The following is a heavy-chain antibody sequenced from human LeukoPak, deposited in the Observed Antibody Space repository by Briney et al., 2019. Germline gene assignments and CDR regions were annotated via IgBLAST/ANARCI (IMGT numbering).Heavy chain of an antibody. CDR2: ISYSGSNK. CDR1: GFTFSSYA. V-gene: IGHV3-30*07. D-gene: IGHD3-22*01. CDR3: ARARDSSGYYLIDY. J-gene: IGHJ4*02. Sequence: GGSLRLSCAASGFTFSSYAMPWVRQAPGKGLEWVAVISYSGSNKYYADSVKGRFTISRDNSKHTLYLQMKSLRAEDTAVYYCARARDSSGYYLIDYWGQGTLVTVSS.